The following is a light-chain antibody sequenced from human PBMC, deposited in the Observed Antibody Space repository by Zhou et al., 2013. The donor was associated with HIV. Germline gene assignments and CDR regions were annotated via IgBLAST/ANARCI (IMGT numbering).Light chain of an antibody. CDR1: QSISSY. Sequence: DIQMTQSPSTLSASVGDRVTITCRASQSISSYLNWYQQKPGKAPKLLIYDASTLESGVPSRFSGSGSGTDFTLTINNVQPEDSATYYCQQTYSSFYSFGQGTNLDIK. V-gene: IGKV1-39*01. CDR2: DAS. J-gene: IGKJ2*03. CDR3: QQTYSSFYS.